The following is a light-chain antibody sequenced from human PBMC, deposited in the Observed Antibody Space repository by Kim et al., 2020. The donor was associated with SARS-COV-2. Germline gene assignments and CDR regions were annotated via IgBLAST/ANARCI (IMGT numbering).Light chain of an antibody. Sequence: GERITISCSGTSANVGSNYVDGYHQHPATAPNLLIFKNNNRPSGVPDRFSGCKSCASASPAISGLRSEEEADYYCAAWDDSRSGSVFGGGTQLTVL. CDR2: KNN. CDR1: SANVGSNY. V-gene: IGLV1-47*01. J-gene: IGLJ2*01. CDR3: AAWDDSRSGSV.